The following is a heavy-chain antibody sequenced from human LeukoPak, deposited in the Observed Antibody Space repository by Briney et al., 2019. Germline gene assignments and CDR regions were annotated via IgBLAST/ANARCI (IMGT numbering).Heavy chain of an antibody. CDR3: AKRGGTESFYYYYYMNV. CDR2: ISRSGGTT. J-gene: IGHJ6*03. D-gene: IGHD2-15*01. CDR1: GFTFSSYD. Sequence: GGSLRLSCAASGFTFSSYDMTWVRQTPGKGLEWVALISRSGGTTYYADSVKGRFTISRDNSKNTLYLQMNSLRAEDTAEYYCAKRGGTESFYYYYYMNVWGKGTTVTVSS. V-gene: IGHV3-23*01.